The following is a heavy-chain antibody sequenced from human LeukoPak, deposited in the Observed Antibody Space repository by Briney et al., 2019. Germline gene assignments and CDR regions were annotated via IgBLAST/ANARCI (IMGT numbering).Heavy chain of an antibody. CDR3: ARNPSLHIVVVTAIDY. CDR2: INHSGST. J-gene: IGHJ4*02. V-gene: IGHV4-34*01. CDR1: GRSFSGYY. D-gene: IGHD2-21*02. Sequence: SETLSLTCAVYGRSFSGYYWSWIRQPPGKGLEWIGEINHSGSTNYNPSLKSRVTISVDTSKNQFSLKLSSVTAADTAVYYCARNPSLHIVVVTAIDYWGLGTLVTVSS.